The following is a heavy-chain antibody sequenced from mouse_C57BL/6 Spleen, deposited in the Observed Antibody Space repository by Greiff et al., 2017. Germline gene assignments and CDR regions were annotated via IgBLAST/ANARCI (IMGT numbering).Heavy chain of an antibody. CDR1: GFTFSDFY. CDR3: ARDADTTAPNAMDY. Sequence: EVQRVESGGGLVQSGRSLRLSCATSGFTFSDFYMEWVRQAPGKGLEWIAASRNKANDYTTEYSASVKGRFIVSRDTSQSILYLQMNALRAEDTAIYYCARDADTTAPNAMDYWGQGTSVTVSS. CDR2: SRNKANDYTT. J-gene: IGHJ4*01. V-gene: IGHV7-1*01. D-gene: IGHD1-2*01.